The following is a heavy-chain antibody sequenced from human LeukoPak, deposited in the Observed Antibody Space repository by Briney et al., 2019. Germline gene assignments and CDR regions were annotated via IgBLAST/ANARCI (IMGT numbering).Heavy chain of an antibody. Sequence: SETLSLTCAVYGGSFSGYYWSWIRQPPGKGLEWIGEINHSGSTNYNPSLKSRVTISVDTSKNQFSLKLSSVTAADTAVYYCARGRTMVDFDYWGQGTLVTVSS. CDR1: GGSFSGYY. CDR3: ARGRTMVDFDY. J-gene: IGHJ4*02. D-gene: IGHD4/OR15-4a*01. CDR2: INHSGST. V-gene: IGHV4-34*01.